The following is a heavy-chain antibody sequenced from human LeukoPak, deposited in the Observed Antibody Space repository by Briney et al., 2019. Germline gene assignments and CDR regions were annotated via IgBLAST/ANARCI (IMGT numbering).Heavy chain of an antibody. CDR1: GGSISSGDYY. J-gene: IGHJ5*02. CDR3: ARDYWGNHVLDP. CDR2: IYYGGST. V-gene: IGHV4-30-4*01. D-gene: IGHD2-21*01. Sequence: SETLSLTCTVSGGSISSGDYYWSWIRQPPGKGLEWIGNIYYGGSTYYNPSLKSRVTISVDTSKNQFSLKLSSVTAADTAVYYCARDYWGNHVLDPWGQGTLVTVSS.